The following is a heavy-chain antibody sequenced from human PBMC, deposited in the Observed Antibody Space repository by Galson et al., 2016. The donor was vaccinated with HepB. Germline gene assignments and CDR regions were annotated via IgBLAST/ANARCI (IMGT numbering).Heavy chain of an antibody. V-gene: IGHV7-4-1*02. Sequence: SVKVSCKASGYTFTNYAMNWVRQAPGQGLEWMGRINTNTGNPTYAQGFTGRFVFSLDTSVNTAYLQISSLKAEDTAVYYCARVVYSITWGNWFDPWGQGTLVTVSS. CDR3: ARVVYSITWGNWFDP. CDR1: GYTFTNYA. J-gene: IGHJ5*02. CDR2: INTNTGNP. D-gene: IGHD6-13*01.